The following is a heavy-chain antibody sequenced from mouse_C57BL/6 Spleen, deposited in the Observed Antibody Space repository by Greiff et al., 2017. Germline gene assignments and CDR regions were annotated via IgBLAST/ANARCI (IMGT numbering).Heavy chain of an antibody. CDR1: GYTFTDYY. V-gene: IGHV1-26*01. CDR2: INPNNGGT. CDR3: ARLGWEYAMDY. D-gene: IGHD3-3*01. Sequence: VQLQQSGPELVKPGASVKISCKASGYTFTDYYMNWVKQSHGKSLEWIGDINPNNGGTSYNQKFKGKATLTVDKSSSTAYMELRSLTSEDSAVYYCARLGWEYAMDYWGQGTSVTVSS. J-gene: IGHJ4*01.